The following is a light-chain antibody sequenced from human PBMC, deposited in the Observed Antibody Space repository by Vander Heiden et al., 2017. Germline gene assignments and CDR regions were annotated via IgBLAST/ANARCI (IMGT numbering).Light chain of an antibody. V-gene: IGKV4-1*01. Sequence: DIVMTQSPDSLAVSLGERATINCKSSQNILYSSNNKNYLAWYQQKAGQPPKLLIYWASTRESGVPDRFSGSGSETDFTLTISSLQAEDVAMYYCQQDDAIPLTFGGGTKVQI. J-gene: IGKJ4*01. CDR1: QNILYSSNNKNY. CDR2: WAS. CDR3: QQDDAIPLT.